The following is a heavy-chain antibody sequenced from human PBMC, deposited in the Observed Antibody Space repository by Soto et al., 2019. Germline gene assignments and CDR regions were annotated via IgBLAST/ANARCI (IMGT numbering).Heavy chain of an antibody. CDR2: VTPYNGNA. CDR3: ARAQMYSGAYHDF. J-gene: IGHJ4*02. Sequence: QVQLVQSGAEVENPGASVKVSCKASGYTFTNFGINWVRQAPGQGLEWMGWVTPYNGNANYAQKHQGRLTITTDTSTNTAYMERRSLRSDDTAVYYWARAQMYSGAYHDFWGQGTLVTLSS. CDR1: GYTFTNFG. D-gene: IGHD1-26*01. V-gene: IGHV1-18*04.